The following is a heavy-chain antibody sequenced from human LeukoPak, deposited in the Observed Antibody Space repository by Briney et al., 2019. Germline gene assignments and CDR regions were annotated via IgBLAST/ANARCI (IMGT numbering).Heavy chain of an antibody. CDR3: ARDSAGNDY. D-gene: IGHD6-13*01. CDR2: IKQDGSEK. CDR1: GFTFSTYW. Sequence: QAGGSLRLSCAASGFTFSTYWMSWVRQAPGKGLEWVANIKQDGSEKYYIDSVKGRFTISRDNAKNSLYLQMNSLRAEDTAMYYCARDSAGNDYWGQGTLVTVSS. J-gene: IGHJ4*02. V-gene: IGHV3-7*01.